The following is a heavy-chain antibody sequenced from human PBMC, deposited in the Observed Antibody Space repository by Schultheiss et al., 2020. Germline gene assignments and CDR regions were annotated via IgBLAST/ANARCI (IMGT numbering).Heavy chain of an antibody. J-gene: IGHJ6*03. Sequence: SETLSLTCTVSGGSISSGGYYWSWIRQHPGKGLEWIGYIYYSGSTYYNPSLKSRVTISVDTSKNQFSLKLSSVTAADTAVYYCARELAAAGYYYMDVWGKGTTVTVYS. CDR3: ARELAAAGYYYMDV. CDR2: IYYSGST. V-gene: IGHV4-31*03. D-gene: IGHD6-13*01. CDR1: GGSISSGGYY.